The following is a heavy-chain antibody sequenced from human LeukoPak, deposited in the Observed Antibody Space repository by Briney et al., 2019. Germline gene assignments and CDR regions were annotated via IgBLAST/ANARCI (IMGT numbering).Heavy chain of an antibody. J-gene: IGHJ4*02. CDR2: INPNSGGT. Sequence: ASVKVSCKASGYTLTDYYMHWVRQAPGQGLEWMGRINPNSGGTNYAQKFQGRVTMTRDTSISTVYMELSRLRSDDTAVYYCARYSSGWYHPNDYWGQGTLVTVSS. CDR1: GYTLTDYY. D-gene: IGHD6-19*01. CDR3: ARYSSGWYHPNDY. V-gene: IGHV1-2*06.